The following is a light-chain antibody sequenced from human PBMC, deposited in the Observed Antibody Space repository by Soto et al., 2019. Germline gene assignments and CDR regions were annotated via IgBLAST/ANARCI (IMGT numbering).Light chain of an antibody. V-gene: IGKV1-5*03. CDR1: QSINNW. Sequence: DIQMTQSPSTLSASVGDRVTITCRASQSINNWLAWYQQKPGKAPKLLIDKASSLESGVPSRFSGSGSGTEFTLTISSLQPDDFATYYCQQYSSYSGYSFGQGTKVGI. CDR2: KAS. CDR3: QQYSSYSGYS. J-gene: IGKJ2*01.